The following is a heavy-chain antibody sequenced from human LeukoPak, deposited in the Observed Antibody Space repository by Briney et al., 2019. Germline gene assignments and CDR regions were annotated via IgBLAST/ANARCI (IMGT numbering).Heavy chain of an antibody. CDR1: GYTCTSYG. D-gene: IGHD1-1*01. CDR2: ISAYNGNT. V-gene: IGHV1-18*01. CDR3: ARESHETREDY. Sequence: ASVKVSCKASGYTCTSYGISWVRQAPGQGLEWMGWISAYNGNTTYAQKLQGRVTMTTDTSTSTAYMELRSLRSDDTAMYYCARESHETREDYWGQGTLVTVSS. J-gene: IGHJ4*02.